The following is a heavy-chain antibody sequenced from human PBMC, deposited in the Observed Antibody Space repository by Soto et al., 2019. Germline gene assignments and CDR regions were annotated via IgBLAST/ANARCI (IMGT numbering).Heavy chain of an antibody. CDR1: GYSFSDFG. CDR3: AGSDYYEDTGTFAI. CDR2: ISGKNGNT. D-gene: IGHD4-17*01. V-gene: IGHV1-18*04. J-gene: IGHJ4*02. Sequence: QVHLVQSGGELKKPGASVKVSCKASGYSFSDFGITWVRQAPGQGLEWMGWISGKNGNTNYAQKVQVRVTLTAATSTSTACMAMRALTSDDTGIYYSAGSDYYEDTGTFAIWGQGNPVTVSS.